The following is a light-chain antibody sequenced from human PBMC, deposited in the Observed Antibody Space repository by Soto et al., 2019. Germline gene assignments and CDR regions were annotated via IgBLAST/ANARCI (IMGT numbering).Light chain of an antibody. CDR1: GGHSTYS. CDR2: LNSDGSH. CDR3: QTWGRGIVV. J-gene: IGLJ2*01. Sequence: QPVLTQSPSASASLGASVNLTCTLTGGHSTYSIGWHQQQPQRGPRFLMRLNSDGSHSKGDGIPDRFSGSSSGAERFLTSASLESEDEADYYCQTWGRGIVVFGGGTKVTVL. V-gene: IGLV4-69*02.